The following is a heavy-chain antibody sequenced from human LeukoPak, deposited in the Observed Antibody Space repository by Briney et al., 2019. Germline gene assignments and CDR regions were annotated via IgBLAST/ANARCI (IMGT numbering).Heavy chain of an antibody. CDR2: IYYSGST. D-gene: IGHD3-10*01. J-gene: IGHJ1*01. CDR1: GGSISSYY. CDR3: ASSYGSGTEYFQH. V-gene: IGHV4-59*01. Sequence: PSETLSLTCTVSGGSISSYYWSWIRQPPGKGLEWIGYIYYSGSTNYNPSLKSRVTISVDTSKNQFSLKLSSVTAADTAVYYCASSYGSGTEYFQHWGQGTLVTVSS.